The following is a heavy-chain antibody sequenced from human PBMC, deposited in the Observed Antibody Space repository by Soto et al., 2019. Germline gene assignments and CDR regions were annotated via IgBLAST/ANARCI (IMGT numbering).Heavy chain of an antibody. CDR3: ARDVSRFGELWWFDP. CDR2: NNPNSGGT. Sequence: ASVKVSCKASGCTFTGYYRHSVRQAPGQGLEWMGWNNPNSGGTNYAQKFKGRVTMTRDTSISTAYMELSRLRSDDTAVYYCARDVSRFGELWWFDPWGQGTLVTVSS. J-gene: IGHJ5*02. V-gene: IGHV1-2*02. D-gene: IGHD3-10*01. CDR1: GCTFTGYY.